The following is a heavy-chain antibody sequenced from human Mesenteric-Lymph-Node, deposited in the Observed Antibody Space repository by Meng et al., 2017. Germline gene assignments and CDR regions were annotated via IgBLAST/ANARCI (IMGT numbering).Heavy chain of an antibody. CDR1: GFTFSSYS. Sequence: ETLSLTCAASGFTFSSYSMNWVRQAPGKGLEWVSSISSSSSYIYYADSVKGRFTISRDNAKNSLYLQMNSLRAEDTAVYYCAREECGSCSYYYYYGMDVWGQGTTVTVSS. CDR2: ISSSSSYI. CDR3: AREECGSCSYYYYYGMDV. V-gene: IGHV3-21*01. J-gene: IGHJ6*02. D-gene: IGHD2-15*01.